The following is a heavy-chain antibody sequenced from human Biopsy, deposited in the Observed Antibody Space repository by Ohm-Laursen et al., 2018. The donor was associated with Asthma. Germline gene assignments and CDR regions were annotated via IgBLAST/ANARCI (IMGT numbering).Heavy chain of an antibody. CDR1: GGTFNTYV. V-gene: IGHV1-69*13. CDR2: INSVFGTT. J-gene: IGHJ4*02. D-gene: IGHD2-2*01. Sequence: SVKVSCKSLGGTFNTYVIGWVRQAPGQGLEWMGGINSVFGTTTYPQKFQDRVTITAGDSTSTVYMELSSLRSEDTAVYYCTRKAGSCISRTCYSLDFWGQGTLVTVSS. CDR3: TRKAGSCISRTCYSLDF.